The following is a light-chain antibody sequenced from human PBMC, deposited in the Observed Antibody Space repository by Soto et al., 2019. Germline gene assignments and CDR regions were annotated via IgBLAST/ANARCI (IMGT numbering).Light chain of an antibody. CDR3: MQTLETPYT. CDR1: QSLHSAGYKF. CDR2: LGS. V-gene: IGKV2-28*01. J-gene: IGKJ2*01. Sequence: DIVMTQSPLSLPVTPGEPASISCRSSQSLHSAGYKFLDWYLQRPGQSPQLLIYLGSNRASGVPDRFSGSGSGTDFTLKISIVEAEDVGDYYCMQTLETPYTFGQGTKVEIK.